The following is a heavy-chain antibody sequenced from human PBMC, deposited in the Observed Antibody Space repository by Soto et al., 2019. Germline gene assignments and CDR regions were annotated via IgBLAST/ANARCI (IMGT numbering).Heavy chain of an antibody. CDR3: AKDRSYYHDSSGYYRWVFVY. Sequence: GGSLRLSCAASGFTFSSYAMSWVRQAPGKGLEWVSAISGSGGSTYYADSVKGRFTISRDNSKNTLYLQMNSLRAEDTAVYYCAKDRSYYHDSSGYYRWVFVYWGQGTLVTVSS. J-gene: IGHJ4*02. V-gene: IGHV3-23*01. D-gene: IGHD3-22*01. CDR1: GFTFSSYA. CDR2: ISGSGGST.